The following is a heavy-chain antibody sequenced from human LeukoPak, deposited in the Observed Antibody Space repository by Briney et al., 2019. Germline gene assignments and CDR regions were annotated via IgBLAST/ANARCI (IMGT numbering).Heavy chain of an antibody. CDR3: ASISGVWDTGDKKWFDP. CDR1: GFTLSRYI. V-gene: IGHV3-21*01. Sequence: GGSLRLSCIASGFTLSRYIMNWVRQAPGKGLEWVASISNDSRYIYYSDSVKGRFTISRDNAENTVYLQTNSLRVEDTAMYYCASISGVWDTGDKKWFDPWGQGTLVTVSS. D-gene: IGHD2-8*02. CDR2: ISNDSRYI. J-gene: IGHJ5*02.